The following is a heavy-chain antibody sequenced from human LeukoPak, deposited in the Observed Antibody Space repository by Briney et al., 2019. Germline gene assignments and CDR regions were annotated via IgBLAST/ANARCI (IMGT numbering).Heavy chain of an antibody. Sequence: SGPTLVNPTQTLTLTCSFSGFSLSTNGMGMGWIRQPPGKALECLALIYSNGDVRCTPSLKSRLTITKDTSKNQVVLTMTNMDPVDTATYYCAHRRAFFAFDIWGQGTMVTVSS. D-gene: IGHD3-16*01. CDR2: IYSNGDV. CDR1: GFSLSTNGMG. V-gene: IGHV2-5*01. J-gene: IGHJ3*02. CDR3: AHRRAFFAFDI.